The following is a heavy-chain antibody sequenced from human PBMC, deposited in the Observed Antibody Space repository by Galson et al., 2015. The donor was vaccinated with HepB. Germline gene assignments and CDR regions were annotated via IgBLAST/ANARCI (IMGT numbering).Heavy chain of an antibody. CDR2: ISVFNDNT. J-gene: IGHJ6*02. D-gene: IGHD3-10*01. CDR1: GYTFNSHG. V-gene: IGHV1-18*01. CDR3: GRRVSGTMDV. Sequence: SVKVSCKASGYTFNSHGISWVRQAPGQGLEWMGWISVFNDNTKYAQKFQNRAIITTETSTSTAYLELRSLKSDDTAVYYCGRRVSGTMDVWGQGTTVIVSS.